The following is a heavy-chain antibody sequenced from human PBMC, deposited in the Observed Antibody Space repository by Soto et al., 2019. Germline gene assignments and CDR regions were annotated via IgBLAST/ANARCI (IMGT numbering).Heavy chain of an antibody. CDR1: GFIFSNYG. CDR2: ISFDGKNR. CDR3: AKRGGVVGGSEHPFFEY. V-gene: IGHV3-30*18. J-gene: IGHJ4*02. D-gene: IGHD2-15*01. Sequence: QVQLVESGGGVVQPGKSLRLSCAASGFIFSNYGMHWVRQAPGKGLEWVALISFDGKNRNYADSVKGRFTIYRDNPKNTLYLEMSSLSPEDTAFYYCAKRGGVVGGSEHPFFEYWGQGTLVTVSS.